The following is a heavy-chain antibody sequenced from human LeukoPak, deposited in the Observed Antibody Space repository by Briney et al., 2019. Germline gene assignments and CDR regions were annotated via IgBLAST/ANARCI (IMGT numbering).Heavy chain of an antibody. V-gene: IGHV4-4*07. CDR1: GGSINTYY. J-gene: IGHJ6*03. D-gene: IGHD6-13*01. Sequence: SETLSLTCTVSGGSINTYYWSWIRQPAGKGLEWLGRIYSSGTTHYNPSLKSRVTMSVDTSKNQFSLKLSSVTAADTAVYFCARGRVSSSSWQSVYYYYLYMDVWGKGSTVTVSS. CDR3: ARGRVSSSSWQSVYYYYLYMDV. CDR2: IYSSGTT.